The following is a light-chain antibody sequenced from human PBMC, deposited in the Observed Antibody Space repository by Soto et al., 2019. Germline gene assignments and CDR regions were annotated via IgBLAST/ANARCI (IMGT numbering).Light chain of an antibody. J-gene: IGKJ1*01. CDR2: GAS. CDR1: QSVSSSY. Sequence: EIVLTQSPGTLSLSPGERATLSCRASQSVSSSYLAWYQQKPGQAPRLLFYGASSSATGIPDRFSGSGSGQDFTLTISRLEPEDFAVYYCPQYGSSPLTFGQGTKVEIK. CDR3: PQYGSSPLT. V-gene: IGKV3-20*01.